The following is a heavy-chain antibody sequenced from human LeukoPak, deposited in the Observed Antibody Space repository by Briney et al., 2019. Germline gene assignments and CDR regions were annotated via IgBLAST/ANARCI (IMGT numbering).Heavy chain of an antibody. CDR3: ARERGYYYDSSGYYQNYYYFDY. CDR1: GFVVSTNY. J-gene: IGHJ4*02. D-gene: IGHD3-22*01. Sequence: GGSLRLSCAASGFVVSTNYMSWVRQAPGKGLEWVSVIYSGGSTYYADSVKGRFTISRDNSKNMLYLQMNSLRADDTAVYYCARERGYYYDSSGYYQNYYYFDYWGQGTLVTVSS. V-gene: IGHV3-53*01. CDR2: IYSGGST.